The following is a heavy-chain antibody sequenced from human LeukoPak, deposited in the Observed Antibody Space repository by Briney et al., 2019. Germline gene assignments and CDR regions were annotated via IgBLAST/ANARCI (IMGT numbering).Heavy chain of an antibody. D-gene: IGHD5-12*01. CDR2: ITSSSSYT. Sequence: GGSLRLSCGASGFTFSSYNMNWVRQAPGKRLEWVSSITSSSSYTFYADSVKGGFTISRDNGKSLLYMEMNTLRAEDTAVYYCARDPYSGHYGNDYYYYMDVWGKGTTVTISS. CDR1: GFTFSSYN. V-gene: IGHV3-21*01. CDR3: ARDPYSGHYGNDYYYYMDV. J-gene: IGHJ6*03.